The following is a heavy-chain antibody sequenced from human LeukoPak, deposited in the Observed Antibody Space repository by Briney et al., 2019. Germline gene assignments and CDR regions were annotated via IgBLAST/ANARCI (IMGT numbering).Heavy chain of an antibody. CDR2: INHSGST. V-gene: IGHV4-34*01. D-gene: IGHD4-23*01. Sequence: SETLSLTCAVYGGSFSGYYWSWIRQPPGKGLEWIGEINHSGSTNYNPSLKSRVTISVDTSKNQFSLKLSSVTAADTAVYYCARETMVTPSDYYYYYMDVWGKGTTVTVSS. J-gene: IGHJ6*03. CDR3: ARETMVTPSDYYYYYMDV. CDR1: GGSFSGYY.